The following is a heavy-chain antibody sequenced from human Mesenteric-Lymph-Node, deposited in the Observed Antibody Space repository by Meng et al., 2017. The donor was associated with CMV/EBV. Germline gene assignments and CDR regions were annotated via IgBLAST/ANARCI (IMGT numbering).Heavy chain of an antibody. CDR2: MNPNSGNT. J-gene: IGHJ6*02. V-gene: IGHV1-8*03. D-gene: IGHD2-2*01. CDR3: ARGDSSTSAFYYYGMDV. CDR1: GGTFSSYA. Sequence: ASVKVSCKASGGTFSSYAISWVRQATGQGLEWMGWMNPNSGNTGYAQKFQGRVSITRNTSISTAYMELSSLRSEDTAVYYCARGDSSTSAFYYYGMDVWGQGTTVTVSS.